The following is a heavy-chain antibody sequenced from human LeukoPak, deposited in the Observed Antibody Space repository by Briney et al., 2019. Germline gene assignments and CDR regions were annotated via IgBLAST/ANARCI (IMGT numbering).Heavy chain of an antibody. Sequence: SETLSLTCTVSGGSISSSSYYWGWIRQPPWKGLEWIGSIYYSGSTYYNPSLKSRVTISVDTSKNQFSLKLSSVTAADTAVYYCARLFGSGSYYTKQKNNWFDPWGQGTLVTVSS. CDR1: GGSISSSSYY. CDR3: ARLFGSGSYYTKQKNNWFDP. CDR2: IYYSGST. V-gene: IGHV4-39*01. J-gene: IGHJ5*02. D-gene: IGHD3-10*01.